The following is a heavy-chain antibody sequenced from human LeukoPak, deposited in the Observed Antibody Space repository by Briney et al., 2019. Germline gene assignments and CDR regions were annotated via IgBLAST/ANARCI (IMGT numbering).Heavy chain of an antibody. Sequence: GGSLRLSCAASGFTFRSNWMHWVRQPPGKGLVWVSLINSDGSSTTYADSVRGRFTISRDNAKNTLYLQMNSLRAEDTAVYYCARTLADAFDIWGQGTIVTVSS. CDR1: GFTFRSNW. J-gene: IGHJ3*02. V-gene: IGHV3-74*01. CDR2: INSDGSST. D-gene: IGHD3-16*01. CDR3: ARTLADAFDI.